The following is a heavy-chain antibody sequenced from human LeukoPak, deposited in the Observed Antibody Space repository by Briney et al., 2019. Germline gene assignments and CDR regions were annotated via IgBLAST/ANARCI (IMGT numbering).Heavy chain of an antibody. CDR3: ARLYCSSTSCYTDFDY. Sequence: ASVKVSCKASGYTFTSYGISWVRQAPGQGLGWMGWISAYNGNTNYAQKLQGRVTMTTDTSTSTAYMELRSLRSDDTAVYYCARLYCSSTSCYTDFDYWGQGTLVTVSS. CDR2: ISAYNGNT. D-gene: IGHD2-2*02. CDR1: GYTFTSYG. V-gene: IGHV1-18*01. J-gene: IGHJ4*02.